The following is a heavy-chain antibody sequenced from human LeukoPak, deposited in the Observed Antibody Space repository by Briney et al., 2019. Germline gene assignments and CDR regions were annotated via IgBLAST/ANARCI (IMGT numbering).Heavy chain of an antibody. D-gene: IGHD6-13*01. CDR3: VRRSWTYFDY. CDR2: IKQDGSEK. CDR1: GFTFNNYW. V-gene: IGHV3-7*01. J-gene: IGHJ4*02. Sequence: GGSLRLSCAASGFTFNNYWMTWVRQAPGKGLEWVANIKQDGSEKYYVDSVKGRFTISRDNAKNSLFLQMNSLRAEDMAVYYCVRRSWTYFDYWGQGTLVTVSS.